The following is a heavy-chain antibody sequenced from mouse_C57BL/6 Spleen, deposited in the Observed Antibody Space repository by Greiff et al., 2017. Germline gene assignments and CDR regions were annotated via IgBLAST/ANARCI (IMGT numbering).Heavy chain of an antibody. CDR2: ISDGGSYT. J-gene: IGHJ2*01. Sequence: EVQLVESGGGLVKPGGSLKLSCAASGFTFSSYAMSWVRQTPEKRLEWVATISDGGSYTYYPDNVKGRFTISRDNAKNNLYLQMSHLKSEDTAMYYCARDIPMGGVTEGFDYWGQGTTLTVSS. CDR3: ARDIPMGGVTEGFDY. CDR1: GFTFSSYA. V-gene: IGHV5-4*01. D-gene: IGHD1-1*02.